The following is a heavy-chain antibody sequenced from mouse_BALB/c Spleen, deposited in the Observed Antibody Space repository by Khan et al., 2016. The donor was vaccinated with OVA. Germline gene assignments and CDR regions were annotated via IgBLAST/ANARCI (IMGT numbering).Heavy chain of an antibody. CDR3: ARSPYGNFAY. CDR1: GFTFSTYA. J-gene: IGHJ3*01. Sequence: EVMLVESGGGLVKPGGSLKLSCAASGFTFSTYAMSWVRQTPEKRLEWVATISSDGDYTYFPDNVTGRFTISRDNAKNTLCLQMTSRRAEDTAMYYCARSPYGNFAYWGQGTLVTVSA. D-gene: IGHD2-1*01. V-gene: IGHV5-9-1*01. CDR2: ISSDGDYT.